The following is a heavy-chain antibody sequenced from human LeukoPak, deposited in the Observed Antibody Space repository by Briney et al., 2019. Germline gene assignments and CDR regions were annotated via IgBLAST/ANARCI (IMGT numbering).Heavy chain of an antibody. CDR2: IKQDGSKK. D-gene: IGHD5-24*01. CDR3: TRVGYIDEGIDY. V-gene: IGHV3-7*04. J-gene: IGHJ4*02. Sequence: GGSLRLSCTASGFTFSNFWMTWVRQAPGKGLEWVANIKQDGSKKSYVDSVKGRFTISRDNAKNSLYLQMNSLRAEDTAIYYCTRVGYIDEGIDYWGQGTLVTVSS. CDR1: GFTFSNFW.